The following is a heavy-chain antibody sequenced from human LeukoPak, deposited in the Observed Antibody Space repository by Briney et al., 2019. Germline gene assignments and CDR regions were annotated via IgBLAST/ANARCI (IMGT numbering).Heavy chain of an antibody. Sequence: GGSLRLSCAASGSTFSTDAMHWVRQAPGKGLEWVGRIRNKANSYSTEYAASVRGRFTISRDDSKNSLYLRMNSLKTEDSAVYYCARVRLGAATRYFDYWGQGTQVTVSS. CDR1: GSTFSTDA. CDR2: IRNKANSYST. CDR3: ARVRLGAATRYFDY. J-gene: IGHJ4*02. D-gene: IGHD2-21*01. V-gene: IGHV3-72*01.